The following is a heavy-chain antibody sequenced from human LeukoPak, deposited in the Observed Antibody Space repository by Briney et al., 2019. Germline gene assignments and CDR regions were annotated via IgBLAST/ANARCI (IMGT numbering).Heavy chain of an antibody. CDR2: INHSGST. CDR3: ARVGRWFGELVGYYYYYGMDV. D-gene: IGHD3-10*01. J-gene: IGHJ6*04. V-gene: IGHV4-34*01. CDR1: GGSFSGYY. Sequence: SETLSLTCAVYGGSFSGYYWSWIRQPPGKGLEWIGEINHSGSTNYNPSLKSRVTISVDTSKNQFSLKLSSVTAADTAEYYCARVGRWFGELVGYYYYYGMDVWGKGTTVTISS.